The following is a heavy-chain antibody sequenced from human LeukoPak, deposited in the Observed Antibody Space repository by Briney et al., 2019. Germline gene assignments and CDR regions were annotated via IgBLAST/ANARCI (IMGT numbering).Heavy chain of an antibody. CDR1: GFTFSSYT. V-gene: IGHV3-21*04. J-gene: IGHJ6*03. CDR3: AKDGGEYYDILTGYYPRLYYMDV. D-gene: IGHD3-9*01. Sequence: GGSLRLSCAASGFTFSSYTMNWVRQAPGKGLEWVSSISSSSSYIYYADSVKGRFTISRDNSKNTLYLQMNSLRAEDTAVYYCAKDGGEYYDILTGYYPRLYYMDVWGKGTTVTISS. CDR2: ISSSSSYI.